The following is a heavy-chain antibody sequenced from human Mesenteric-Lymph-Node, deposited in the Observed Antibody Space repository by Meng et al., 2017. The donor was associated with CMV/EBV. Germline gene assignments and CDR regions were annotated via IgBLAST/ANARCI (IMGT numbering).Heavy chain of an antibody. CDR3: ARDILSYDYSNYYYGIDV. CDR2: ISSSSSYI. V-gene: IGHV3-21*01. J-gene: IGHJ6*02. CDR1: GFTFSSYS. D-gene: IGHD4-11*01. Sequence: GGSLRLSCAASGFTFSSYSMNWVRQAPGKGLEWVSSISSSSSYIYYADSVKGRFTISRDNAKNSLYLQMNSLRAEDTAVYYCARDILSYDYSNYYYGIDVWGQGTTVTVSS.